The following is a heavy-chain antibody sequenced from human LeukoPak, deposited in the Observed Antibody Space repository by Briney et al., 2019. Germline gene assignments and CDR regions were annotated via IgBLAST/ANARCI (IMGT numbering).Heavy chain of an antibody. V-gene: IGHV4-39*02. Sequence: SETLSLTCTVSGDSLRGSGFYWAWLRQSPGKGLEWIGYIYNRGTTSYNPSLKSRVSISIDTSNNRFSLRLTSVATTDTATYYCARHFYSGYSSSPSFLYWGQGILVTVSS. CDR1: GDSLRGSGFY. J-gene: IGHJ4*02. CDR3: ARHFYSGYSSSPSFLY. CDR2: IYNRGTT. D-gene: IGHD2-2*01.